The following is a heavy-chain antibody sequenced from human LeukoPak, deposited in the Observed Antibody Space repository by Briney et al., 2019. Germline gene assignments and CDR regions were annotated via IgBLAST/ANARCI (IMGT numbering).Heavy chain of an antibody. V-gene: IGHV3-23*01. Sequence: GGSLRLSCAASGFPFSNYALTWVRQGPGKGLEWVSGLSGGGISTYYADSVKGRFTISRDNAKNSLYLQMNSLRAEDTAVYYCARDPGGVTYFDYWGQGTLVTVSS. D-gene: IGHD2-21*02. CDR3: ARDPGGVTYFDY. CDR1: GFPFSNYA. J-gene: IGHJ4*02. CDR2: LSGGGIST.